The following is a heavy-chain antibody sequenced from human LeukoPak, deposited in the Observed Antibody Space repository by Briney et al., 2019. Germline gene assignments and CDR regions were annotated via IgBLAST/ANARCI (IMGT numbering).Heavy chain of an antibody. CDR2: ISGSGSTI. CDR1: GFTFSSYE. J-gene: IGHJ4*02. Sequence: GGSLRLSCAASGFTFSSYEVNWVRQAPGKGLEWVSYISGSGSTIYYADSVKGRFTISRDKAKNSLYLQMNSLRAEDTAVYYCARGGGSNPFDYWGQGPLVTVSS. D-gene: IGHD1-26*01. CDR3: ARGGGSNPFDY. V-gene: IGHV3-48*03.